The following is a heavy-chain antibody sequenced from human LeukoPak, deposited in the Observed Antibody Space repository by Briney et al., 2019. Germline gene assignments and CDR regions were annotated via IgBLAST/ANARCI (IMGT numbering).Heavy chain of an antibody. Sequence: GGSLRLSCAASGFTFGSYAMHWVRQAPGKGLEWVAVISYDGSNKYYADSVKGRFTISRDNSKNTLYLQMNSLRAEDTAVYYCANLDYGDYYDYWGQGTLVTVSS. J-gene: IGHJ4*02. CDR1: GFTFGSYA. V-gene: IGHV3-30*04. CDR3: ANLDYGDYYDY. D-gene: IGHD4-17*01. CDR2: ISYDGSNK.